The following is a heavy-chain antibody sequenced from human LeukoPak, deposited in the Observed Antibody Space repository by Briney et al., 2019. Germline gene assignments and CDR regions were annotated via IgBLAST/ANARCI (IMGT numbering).Heavy chain of an antibody. J-gene: IGHJ4*02. CDR3: ARTSLGAFDY. CDR2: IDWDDDK. CDR1: EFSLRTSGMR. Sequence: SGPALVKPTQTRTLTCTFSEFSLRTSGMRGSWIRQPPGKALGWLARIDWDDDKFYSTSLKTRLTISNDTSKNEVVLTMTNMHPVDTATYYCARTSLGAFDYWGQGTLVTVSS. D-gene: IGHD1-26*01. V-gene: IGHV2-70D*14.